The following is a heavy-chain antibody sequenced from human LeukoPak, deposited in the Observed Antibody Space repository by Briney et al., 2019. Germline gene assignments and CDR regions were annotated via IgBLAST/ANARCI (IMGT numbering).Heavy chain of an antibody. Sequence: PSETLSLTCTVSGVSITSFYWSWIRQPPGKGLEWIGYIYISGSTNYNPSLKSRVTVSLDTTKNQVSLKLSSVSAADTAVYYCASTGYCIGGSCYSNYFDHWGQGTLVTVSS. D-gene: IGHD2-15*01. J-gene: IGHJ4*02. V-gene: IGHV4-4*08. CDR3: ASTGYCIGGSCYSNYFDH. CDR2: IYISGST. CDR1: GVSITSFY.